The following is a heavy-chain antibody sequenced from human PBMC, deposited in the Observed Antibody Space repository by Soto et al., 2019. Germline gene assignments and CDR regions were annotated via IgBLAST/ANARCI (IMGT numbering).Heavy chain of an antibody. CDR3: ARHGSGSYYVPFDY. V-gene: IGHV1-69*13. CDR2: IIPIFGTA. CDR1: GGTFSSYA. Sequence: GASVKVSCKASGGTFSSYAISWVRQAPGQGLEWMGGIIPIFGTANYAQKFQGRVTITADESTSTAYMELSSLRSEDTAVYYCARHGSGSYYVPFDYWGQGTLVTVSS. J-gene: IGHJ4*02. D-gene: IGHD3-10*01.